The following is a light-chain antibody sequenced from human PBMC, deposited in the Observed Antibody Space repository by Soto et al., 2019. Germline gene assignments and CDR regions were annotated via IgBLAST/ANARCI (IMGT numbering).Light chain of an antibody. Sequence: EIVLTQSPATLSVSPGDRASLSCRASQSVSTNLAWYQHKPGQPPRLLFYSVSARASGVPARYSVSGSETDFTLTISSLQSEDLAVYYCQQSQSWPRTFGQGPKVE. V-gene: IGKV3-15*01. CDR2: SVS. CDR1: QSVSTN. J-gene: IGKJ1*01. CDR3: QQSQSWPRT.